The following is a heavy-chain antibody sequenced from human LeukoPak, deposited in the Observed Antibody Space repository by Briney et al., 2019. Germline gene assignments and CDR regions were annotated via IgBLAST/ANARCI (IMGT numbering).Heavy chain of an antibody. CDR3: ARDADEDDY. V-gene: IGHV1-18*01. CDR2: VSGYNGNT. J-gene: IGHJ4*02. Sequence: GASVKVSCKASGYTFTSHGINWLRQAPGGGLEWMGWVSGYNGNTDYAQKFQGRVTMTRDTSTSTVYMELSSLRSEDTAVYYCARDADEDDYWGQGTLVTVSS. CDR1: GYTFTSHG.